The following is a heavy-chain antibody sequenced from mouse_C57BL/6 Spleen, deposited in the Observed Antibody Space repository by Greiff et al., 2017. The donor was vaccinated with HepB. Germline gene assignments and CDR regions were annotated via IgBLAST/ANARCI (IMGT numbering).Heavy chain of an antibody. Sequence: VQLQESGAELVRPGTSVKVSCKASGYAFTNYLIEWVKQRPGQGLEWIGVINPGSGGTNYNEKFKGKATLTVDKSSSTAYMQLSSLTSEDSAVYFCARGGDFSYYFDYWGQGTTLTVSS. V-gene: IGHV1-54*01. CDR1: GYAFTNYL. CDR3: ARGGDFSYYFDY. CDR2: INPGSGGT. J-gene: IGHJ2*01.